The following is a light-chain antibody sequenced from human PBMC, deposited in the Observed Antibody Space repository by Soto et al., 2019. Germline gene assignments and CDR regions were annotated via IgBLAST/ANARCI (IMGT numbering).Light chain of an antibody. Sequence: EIVLTQSPGTVSLTQGGRATLSCRASQSVSSSFLAWYQQKVGQAPRLLIYGASSRATGIPDRFSGSGSGTDFTLTISRLEPEDFAVYYCQQYGSSPRTFGQGTRLEIK. CDR2: GAS. CDR3: QQYGSSPRT. CDR1: QSVSSSF. J-gene: IGKJ5*01. V-gene: IGKV3-20*01.